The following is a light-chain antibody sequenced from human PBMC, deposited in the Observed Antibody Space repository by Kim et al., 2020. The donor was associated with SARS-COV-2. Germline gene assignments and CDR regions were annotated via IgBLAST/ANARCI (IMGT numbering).Light chain of an antibody. J-gene: IGLJ2*01. CDR3: QAWDSSTVV. V-gene: IGLV3-1*01. Sequence: VSQEQTASITGSGDKLGDKYACWYQQKPGQSPVLVIYQDSKRPSGIPERFSGSNSGNTATLTISGTQAMDEADYYCQAWDSSTVVFGGGTQLTVL. CDR1: KLGDKY. CDR2: QDS.